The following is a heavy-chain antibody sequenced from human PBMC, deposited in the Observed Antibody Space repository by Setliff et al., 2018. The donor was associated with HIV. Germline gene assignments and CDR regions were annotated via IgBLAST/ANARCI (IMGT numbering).Heavy chain of an antibody. CDR1: GYSISSGGYY. Sequence: SETLSLTCAVSGYSISSGGYYWSWIRQHPGRGLEWIGYIYYSGNTYYNPSLKSRVTISVNKSKNQFSLKLRSVTAADTAVYYCARVVRQVPASYYYYYYMDVWGKGTTVTVSS. CDR3: ARVVRQVPASYYYYYYMDV. J-gene: IGHJ6*03. V-gene: IGHV4-31*02. D-gene: IGHD2-2*01. CDR2: IYYSGNT.